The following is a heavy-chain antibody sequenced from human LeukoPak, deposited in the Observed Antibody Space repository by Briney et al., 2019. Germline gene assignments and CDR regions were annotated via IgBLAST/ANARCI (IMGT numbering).Heavy chain of an antibody. J-gene: IGHJ5*02. CDR1: GGSISSYY. Sequence: SETLSLTCTVSGGSISSYYWSWIRQPPGKGLEWIGYIYYSGSTNYNPSLKSRVTISVDTSKNRFSLKLSSVTAADTAVYYCARAEVKQQLVLGTWFDPWGQGTLVTVSS. CDR3: ARAEVKQQLVLGTWFDP. CDR2: IYYSGST. D-gene: IGHD6-13*01. V-gene: IGHV4-59*01.